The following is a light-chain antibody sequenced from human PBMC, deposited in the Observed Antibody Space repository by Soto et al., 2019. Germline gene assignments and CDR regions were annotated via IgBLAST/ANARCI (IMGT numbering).Light chain of an antibody. CDR3: QQYFHVLSWT. CDR1: KNLLYSHNNKDY. V-gene: IGKV4-1*01. CDR2: WAS. Sequence: VMSVSTHCLAVSQGKSVAIGFRCIKNLLYSHNNKDYVAWYQQKPGQPPKLLIYWASTRESGVPDRFSGSGSGTNFSLTISSLQAEDVAVYYCQQYFHVLSWTFGQGTKVDIK. J-gene: IGKJ1*01.